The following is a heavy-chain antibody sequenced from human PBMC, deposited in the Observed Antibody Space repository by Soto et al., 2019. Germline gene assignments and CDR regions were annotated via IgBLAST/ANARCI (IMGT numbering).Heavy chain of an antibody. Sequence: PGESPKISCRTFGYTFTTYWITWVRQVPGKGLEWVGRIDPCYPYANLGPSFQGHVTISVDKSISTAYLQWSSLKASDTAMYYCARRYSDSRTDYWGRGTLVTVSS. CDR1: GYTFTTYW. J-gene: IGHJ4*02. D-gene: IGHD3-9*01. V-gene: IGHV5-10-1*01. CDR2: IDPCYPYA. CDR3: ARRYSDSRTDY.